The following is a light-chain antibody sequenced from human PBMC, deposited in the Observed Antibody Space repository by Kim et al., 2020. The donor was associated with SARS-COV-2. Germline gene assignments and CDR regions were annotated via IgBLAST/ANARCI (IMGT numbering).Light chain of an antibody. CDR2: RDN. J-gene: IGLJ2*01. V-gene: IGLV1-44*01. CDR3: AAWDDSLNGVV. Sequence: GQRVPISCFGSTSNIGSNNVNWYQQLPGTAPKLLMYRDNQRPSGVPDRFSGSKSGTSASLAISGLQSEDEAGYYCAAWDDSLNGVVFGGGTQLTVL. CDR1: TSNIGSNN.